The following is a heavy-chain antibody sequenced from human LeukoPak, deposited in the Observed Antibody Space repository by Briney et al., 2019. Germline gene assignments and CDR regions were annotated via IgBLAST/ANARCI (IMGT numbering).Heavy chain of an antibody. CDR2: ISYDGSNK. Sequence: PGGSLRLSCAASGFTFSSYAMHWVRQAPGKGLEWVAVISYDGSNKYYADSVKGRFTISRDNSKNTLYLQMNSLRAEDTAVYYCARVVGAIHDYWGQGTLVTVSS. CDR1: GFTFSSYA. CDR3: ARVVGAIHDY. V-gene: IGHV3-30-3*01. J-gene: IGHJ4*02. D-gene: IGHD1-26*01.